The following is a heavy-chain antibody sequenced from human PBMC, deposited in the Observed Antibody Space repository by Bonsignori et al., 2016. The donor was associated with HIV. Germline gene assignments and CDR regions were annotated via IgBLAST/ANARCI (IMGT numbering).Heavy chain of an antibody. V-gene: IGHV3-33*06. J-gene: IGHJ3*02. CDR2: IWYDGSNK. D-gene: IGHD1-26*01. Sequence: GESLKISCAASGFTFSSYGMHWVRQAPGKGLEWVAVIWYDGSNKYYADSVKGRFTISRDNSKNTLYLQMNSLRAEDTAVYYCAKDLVGASQAFDIWGQGTMV. CDR3: AKDLVGASQAFDI. CDR1: GFTFSSYG.